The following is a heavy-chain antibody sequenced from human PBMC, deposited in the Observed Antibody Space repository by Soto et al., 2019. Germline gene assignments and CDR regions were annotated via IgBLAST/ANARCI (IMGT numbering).Heavy chain of an antibody. CDR3: ARDHGYCSGGSCYGGLAFDY. CDR2: IYYSWST. V-gene: IGHV4-31*03. D-gene: IGHD2-15*01. Sequence: QVQLQESGPGLVKPSQTLSLTCTVSGGSISSGGYYWNWIRQHPGKGLEWIGYIYYSWSTYYNPSLKSRVTISVDTSKNQFSLQLSSVTAADTALYYCARDHGYCSGGSCYGGLAFDYWGQGTLVTVSS. CDR1: GGSISSGGYY. J-gene: IGHJ4*02.